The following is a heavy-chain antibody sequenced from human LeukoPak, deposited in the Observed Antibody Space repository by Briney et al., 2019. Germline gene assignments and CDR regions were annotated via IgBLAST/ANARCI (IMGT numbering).Heavy chain of an antibody. J-gene: IGHJ4*02. D-gene: IGHD6-19*01. Sequence: GGSLRLSCLASGLTFSCYWMSWGRQAPGKGLEWLANIKEDGSIQYYLDSVRGRFTISRDNAKTSVYLQLNSLRADDTAVYYCARDVWTGVAVSDYWGQGTLVTVSS. CDR3: ARDVWTGVAVSDY. CDR2: IKEDGSIQ. V-gene: IGHV3-7*01. CDR1: GLTFSCYW.